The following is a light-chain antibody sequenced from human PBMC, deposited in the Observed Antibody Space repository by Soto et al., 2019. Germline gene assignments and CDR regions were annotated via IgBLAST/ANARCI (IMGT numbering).Light chain of an antibody. Sequence: QSALNQPRSGSGAPGQSVTISCTGTSNDIGGYNYVSWYQQHPGKAPKLIIFDVSERPSGVPARFSGSKSGNTASLTISGLQADDEADYYCCSYAGSYTYVFGSGTKVTVL. J-gene: IGLJ1*01. CDR1: SNDIGGYNY. V-gene: IGLV2-11*01. CDR3: CSYAGSYTYV. CDR2: DVS.